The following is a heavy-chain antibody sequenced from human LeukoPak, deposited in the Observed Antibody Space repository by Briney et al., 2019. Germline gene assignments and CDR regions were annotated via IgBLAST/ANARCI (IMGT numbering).Heavy chain of an antibody. Sequence: SETLSLTCAVYGGSFSGYYWSWIRQPPGKGLEWIGGINHSGSTNYNPSLKSRVTISVDTSKNQFSLKLSSVTAADTAVYYCAVGGLELGDYWGQGTLVTVSS. D-gene: IGHD1-7*01. V-gene: IGHV4-34*01. CDR1: GGSFSGYY. CDR3: AVGGLELGDY. CDR2: INHSGST. J-gene: IGHJ4*02.